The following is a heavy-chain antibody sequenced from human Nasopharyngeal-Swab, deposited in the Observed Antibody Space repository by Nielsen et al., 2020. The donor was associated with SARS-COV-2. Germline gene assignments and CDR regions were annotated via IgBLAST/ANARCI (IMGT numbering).Heavy chain of an antibody. J-gene: IGHJ4*02. CDR2: IRYDGSNK. Sequence: WIRQPPGKGLEWVAFIRYDGSNKYYADSVKGRFTISRDNSKNTLYLQMNSLRAEDTAVYYCAKEGDIVVVPAATKNRRGRREQNFDYWGRGTLVTVSS. CDR3: AKEGDIVVVPAATKNRRGRREQNFDY. V-gene: IGHV3-30*02. D-gene: IGHD2-2*01.